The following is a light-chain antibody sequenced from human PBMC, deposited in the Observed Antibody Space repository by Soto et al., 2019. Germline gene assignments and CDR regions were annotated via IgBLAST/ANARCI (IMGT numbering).Light chain of an antibody. V-gene: IGKV3-11*01. J-gene: IGKJ2*01. CDR3: QQRASWPQFT. Sequence: EIVLAQSPATLSLSPGERATLSCRASQDISNFLAWYQQRPGQAPRLLIYDASNRATGIPARFSGSGSGTDFTLTIVGLEHEDFAIYYCQQRASWPQFTFGQGTKLEV. CDR2: DAS. CDR1: QDISNF.